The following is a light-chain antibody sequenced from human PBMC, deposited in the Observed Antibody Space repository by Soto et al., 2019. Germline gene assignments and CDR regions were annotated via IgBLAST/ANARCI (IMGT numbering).Light chain of an antibody. V-gene: IGKV3-15*01. Sequence: EIVMTPSPATLSVSPGERATLSWRASQSVSINLAWYQQKPGHAPMLIIDNSLTGAAGIAARFSGSGSRTEFTLTISILQSEDFAFYYCQQYNNWPPWTFGQGTKVDIK. CDR3: QQYNNWPPWT. J-gene: IGKJ1*01. CDR2: NSL. CDR1: QSVSIN.